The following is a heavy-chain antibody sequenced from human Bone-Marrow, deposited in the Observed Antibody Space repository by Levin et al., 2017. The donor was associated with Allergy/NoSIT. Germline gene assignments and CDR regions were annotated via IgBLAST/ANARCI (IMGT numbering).Heavy chain of an antibody. CDR3: AKDGFRTRYCSSTSGYGGMDV. V-gene: IGHV3-23*01. D-gene: IGHD2-2*01. Sequence: GESLKISCAASGFTFSSYAMSWVRQAPGKGLEWVSAISGSGGSTYYADSVKGRFTISRDNSKNTLYLQMNSLRAEDTAVYYCAKDGFRTRYCSSTSGYGGMDVWGQGTTVTVSS. J-gene: IGHJ6*02. CDR2: ISGSGGST. CDR1: GFTFSSYA.